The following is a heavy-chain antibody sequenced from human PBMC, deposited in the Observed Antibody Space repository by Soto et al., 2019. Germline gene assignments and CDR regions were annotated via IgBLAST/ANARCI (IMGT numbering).Heavy chain of an antibody. V-gene: IGHV4-59*01. CDR3: ARETTPMSPHYFYYGMDV. CDR1: GGSLRGYS. Sequence: SETLSLTCTVSGGSLRGYSWSWIRQSPGKGLEWIGYVYSGGGTNYSPSFMGRVTISVDTTDNQSSLKLNSVTAADTAVYYCARETTPMSPHYFYYGMDVWGQGTTVTVSS. CDR2: VYSGGGT. D-gene: IGHD3-9*01. J-gene: IGHJ6*02.